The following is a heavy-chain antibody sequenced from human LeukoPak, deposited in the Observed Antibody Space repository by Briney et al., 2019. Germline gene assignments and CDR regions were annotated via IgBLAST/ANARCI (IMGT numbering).Heavy chain of an antibody. CDR3: ARYSVTTGPSSRGAFDF. Sequence: SGGSLRLSCAASGFTVTSTYMSWARQAPGKGLEWVSMIFNRGGTQYADSVKGRFTVSRDDSKNTLYLQLNSLRDEDTAVYYCARYSVTTGPSSRGAFDFWGQGTMVTVSS. D-gene: IGHD2-8*01. CDR1: GFTVTSTY. CDR2: IFNRGGT. J-gene: IGHJ3*01. V-gene: IGHV3-53*01.